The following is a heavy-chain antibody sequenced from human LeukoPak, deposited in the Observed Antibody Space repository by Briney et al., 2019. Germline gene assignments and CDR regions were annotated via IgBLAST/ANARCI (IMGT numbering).Heavy chain of an antibody. Sequence: PSETLSLTCTVSGGSISSYYWSWIRQPPGKGLEWIGYIYYSGSTNYNPSLKSRVTISVDTSKNQFSLKLSSVTAADTAVYYCARGVGYYGSGSYYDYWGQGTLVTVSS. D-gene: IGHD3-10*01. J-gene: IGHJ4*02. CDR3: ARGVGYYGSGSYYDY. V-gene: IGHV4-59*01. CDR2: IYYSGST. CDR1: GGSISSYY.